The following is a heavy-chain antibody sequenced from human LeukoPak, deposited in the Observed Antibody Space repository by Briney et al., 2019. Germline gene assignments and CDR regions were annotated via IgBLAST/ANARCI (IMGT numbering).Heavy chain of an antibody. V-gene: IGHV3-23*01. CDR2: ISGSGGST. CDR1: GFTFSSYA. CDR3: AKDLALVSGWYGTFDY. D-gene: IGHD6-19*01. J-gene: IGHJ4*02. Sequence: GGSLRLSCAASGFTFSSYAMSWVRQAPGKGLEWVSAISGSGGSTYYADSVKGRFTISRDNSKNTLYLQMNSLRAEDTAVYYCAKDLALVSGWYGTFDYWGQGTLVTVSS.